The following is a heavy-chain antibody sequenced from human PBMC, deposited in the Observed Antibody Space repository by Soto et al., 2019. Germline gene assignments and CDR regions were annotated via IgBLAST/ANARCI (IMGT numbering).Heavy chain of an antibody. CDR2: IYSGGST. CDR3: ARDQLSYCSGGSCYAGYYYYMDV. V-gene: IGHV3-66*01. D-gene: IGHD2-15*01. J-gene: IGHJ6*03. CDR1: GFTVSSNY. Sequence: GGSLRLSCAASGFTVSSNYMSWVRQAPGKGLEWVSVIYSGGSTYYADSVKGRFTISRDNSKNTLYLQMNSLRAEDTAVYYCARDQLSYCSGGSCYAGYYYYMDVWGKGTTVTVSS.